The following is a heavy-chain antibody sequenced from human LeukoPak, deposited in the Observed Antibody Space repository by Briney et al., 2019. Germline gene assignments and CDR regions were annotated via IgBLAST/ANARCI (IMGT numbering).Heavy chain of an antibody. J-gene: IGHJ4*02. CDR1: GASXSXXX. CDR3: ASQGGYCSSMSCYPHFDY. CDR2: XSYSGST. Sequence: GASXSXXXXNXIXXXPGXXXXWXGYXSYSGSTSSNPSLKSRVTISVEKSKNQFSLNLTSVTAADTAVYYCASQGGYCSSMSCYPHFDYWGQGTLVTVSS. D-gene: IGHD2-2*01. V-gene: IGHV4-59*11.